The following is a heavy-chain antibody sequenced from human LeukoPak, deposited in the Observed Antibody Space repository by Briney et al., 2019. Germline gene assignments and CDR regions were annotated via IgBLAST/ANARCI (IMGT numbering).Heavy chain of an antibody. Sequence: GGSLRLSCAASGFTFSDYYMSWIRQAPGKGLEWVSYISSSGSTIYYADSVKGRFTISRDNAKNSLYLQMNSLRAEDTAVYYCARDFLGYCSSTSCYNEPLDYWGQGTLVTVSS. V-gene: IGHV3-11*04. CDR3: ARDFLGYCSSTSCYNEPLDY. J-gene: IGHJ4*02. CDR1: GFTFSDYY. CDR2: ISSSGSTI. D-gene: IGHD2-2*02.